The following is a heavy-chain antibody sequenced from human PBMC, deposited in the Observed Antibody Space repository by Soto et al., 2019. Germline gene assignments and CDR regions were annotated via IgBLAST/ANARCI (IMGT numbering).Heavy chain of an antibody. J-gene: IGHJ5*02. Sequence: SEILSLTCSVSGGCINSNSDYWDWIRQTPRRGLEWIGSVYYSGKTFYNPSLRSRVTISVDTSKSQFSLKLSSVTAADSAVYYCAGRYVLQYLERYNCFDPWGPGTLVTVSS. CDR3: AGRYVLQYLERYNCFDP. D-gene: IGHD4-4*01. CDR2: VYYSGKT. V-gene: IGHV4-39*01. CDR1: GGCINSNSDY.